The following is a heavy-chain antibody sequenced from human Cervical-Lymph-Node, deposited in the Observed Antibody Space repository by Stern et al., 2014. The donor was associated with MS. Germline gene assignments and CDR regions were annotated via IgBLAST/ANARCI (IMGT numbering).Heavy chain of an antibody. CDR2: VTYNGTNK. CDR3: AKYAQSFDS. J-gene: IGHJ4*02. Sequence: DQLVESGGGVVQPGRSLRLSCAASGFTFKSYTMQWVRQAPGQGLEWVAVVTYNGTNKYYADSVKGRFTISRDNSKNTLFLQMNSLRPEDSAVYYCAKYAQSFDSWGQGTLVTVSS. D-gene: IGHD2-2*01. CDR1: GFTFKSYT. V-gene: IGHV3-30*14.